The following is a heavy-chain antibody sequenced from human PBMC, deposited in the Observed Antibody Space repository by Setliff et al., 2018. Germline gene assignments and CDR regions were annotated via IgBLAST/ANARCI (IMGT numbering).Heavy chain of an antibody. CDR1: DGSFSDYY. D-gene: IGHD3-10*01. Sequence: SETLSLTCAVYDGSFSDYYWSWIRQPPGKGLEWIGEINHYGSTKYKSSLKSRVTISVDTPKNQFSLKLHSVTAADTAVYYCARRWNFGPDGSGIHDGFDMWGEGTMVTVS. CDR3: ARRWNFGPDGSGIHDGFDM. CDR2: INHYGST. J-gene: IGHJ3*02. V-gene: IGHV4-34*01.